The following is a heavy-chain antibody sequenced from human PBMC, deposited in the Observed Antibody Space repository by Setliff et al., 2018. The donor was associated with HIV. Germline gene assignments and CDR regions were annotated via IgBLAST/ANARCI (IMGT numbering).Heavy chain of an antibody. J-gene: IGHJ4*02. CDR2: INPNSGGT. D-gene: IGHD3-22*01. CDR1: GYTFTGYY. Sequence: ASVKVSCKASGYTFTGYYMHWVRQAPGQGLEWMGWINPNSGGTNYARKFQGRVTMTRDTSISTAYMELSRLRSDDTAVYYCARDPPYDSSGYYLGLDYYFDYWGQGTLVTSPQ. V-gene: IGHV1-2*02. CDR3: ARDPPYDSSGYYLGLDYYFDY.